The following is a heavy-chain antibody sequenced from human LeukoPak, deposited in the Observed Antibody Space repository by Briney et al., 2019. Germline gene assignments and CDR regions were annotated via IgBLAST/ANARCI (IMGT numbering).Heavy chain of an antibody. V-gene: IGHV1-18*01. CDR3: ARVRYCSSTSCYRRRFNFDY. Sequence: ASVKVSCKASGYTFTSYGISWVRQAPGQGLEWMGWISAYNGNTNYAQKLQGRVTMTTDTSTSTAYMELRSLRSDDTAVYYCARVRYCSSTSCYRRRFNFDYWGQGTLVTVSS. CDR2: ISAYNGNT. D-gene: IGHD2-2*01. J-gene: IGHJ4*02. CDR1: GYTFTSYG.